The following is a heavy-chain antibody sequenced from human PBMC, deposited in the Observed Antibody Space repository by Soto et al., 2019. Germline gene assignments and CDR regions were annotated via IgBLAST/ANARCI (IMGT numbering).Heavy chain of an antibody. Sequence: EVQLVESGGGLVQPGRSLRLSCAASGFTFDDYAMHWVRQAPGKGLEWVSGISWNSGSIGYADSVKGRFTISRDNAKNSLYLQMNSLRAEDTALYYCAKDTMDGDYEQRNAFDIWGQGTMVTVSS. CDR2: ISWNSGSI. CDR3: AKDTMDGDYEQRNAFDI. CDR1: GFTFDDYA. J-gene: IGHJ3*02. V-gene: IGHV3-9*01. D-gene: IGHD4-17*01.